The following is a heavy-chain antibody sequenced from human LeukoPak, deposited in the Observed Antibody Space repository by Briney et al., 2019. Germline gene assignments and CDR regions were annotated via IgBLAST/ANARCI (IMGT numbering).Heavy chain of an antibody. CDR1: GGTFSSYA. CDR2: IIPIFGTA. J-gene: IGHJ3*02. CDR3: ARDGQISHDAFDI. D-gene: IGHD3-3*01. Sequence: GASVKVSCKASGGTFSSYAISWVRQAPGQGLEWMGGIIPIFGTANYAQKFLGRVTITADESTSTAYMELSSLRSEDTAVYYCARDGQISHDAFDIWGQGTMVTVSS. V-gene: IGHV1-69*13.